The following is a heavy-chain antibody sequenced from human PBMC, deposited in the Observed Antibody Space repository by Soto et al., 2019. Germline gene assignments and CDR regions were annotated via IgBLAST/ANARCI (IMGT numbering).Heavy chain of an antibody. CDR2: ISAYNGNT. J-gene: IGHJ4*02. Sequence: ASVKVSCKASGYTFTSYGISWVRQAPGQGLEWMGWISAYNGNTNYAQKLQGRVTMTTDTSTSTAYMELRSLRSDDTAVYYCARDWESLAAAPVDYFDYWGQGTLVTVSS. D-gene: IGHD6-13*01. CDR1: GYTFTSYG. CDR3: ARDWESLAAAPVDYFDY. V-gene: IGHV1-18*01.